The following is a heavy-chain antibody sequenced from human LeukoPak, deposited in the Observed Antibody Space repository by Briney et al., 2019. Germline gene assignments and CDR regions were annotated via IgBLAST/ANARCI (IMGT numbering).Heavy chain of an antibody. Sequence: GGSLRLSCEGSGITLRSYIIHWVRQTPGKGLEWVSYISNRNVVYYADSVKGRFTISRDYTKNSLYLEINSLRAEDTAVYYCARSIEGDGLDVWGQGTTVTVSS. J-gene: IGHJ6*02. D-gene: IGHD6-6*01. V-gene: IGHV3-48*04. CDR1: GITLRSYI. CDR2: ISNRNVV. CDR3: ARSIEGDGLDV.